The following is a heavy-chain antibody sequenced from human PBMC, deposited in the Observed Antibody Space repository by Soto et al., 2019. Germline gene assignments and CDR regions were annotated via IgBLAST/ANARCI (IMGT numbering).Heavy chain of an antibody. CDR2: ISYDGSNK. D-gene: IGHD2-15*01. CDR3: ARMASFYCSGGSCYPTYGMDV. V-gene: IGHV3-30-3*01. J-gene: IGHJ6*02. Sequence: QVQLVESGGGVVQPGRSLRLSCAASGFTFSSYAMHWVRQAPGKGLEWVAVISYDGSNKYYADSVKGRFTISRDNSKNTLYLQMTSLRAEDTAVYYCARMASFYCSGGSCYPTYGMDVWGQGTTVTVSS. CDR1: GFTFSSYA.